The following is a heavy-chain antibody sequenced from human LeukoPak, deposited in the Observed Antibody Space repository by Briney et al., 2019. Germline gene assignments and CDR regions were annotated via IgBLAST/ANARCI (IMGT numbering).Heavy chain of an antibody. D-gene: IGHD3-22*01. V-gene: IGHV4-61*02. CDR2: IYTSGST. CDR3: ARGFGGYYYDSSGYYYFDY. J-gene: IGHJ4*02. CDR1: GGSISSGSYY. Sequence: SETLSLTCTVSGGSISSGSYYWSWIRQPAGKGLEWIGRIYTSGSTNYNPSLKSRVTISVDTSKNQFSLKLSSVTAADTVVYYCARGFGGYYYDSSGYYYFDYWGQGTLVIVSS.